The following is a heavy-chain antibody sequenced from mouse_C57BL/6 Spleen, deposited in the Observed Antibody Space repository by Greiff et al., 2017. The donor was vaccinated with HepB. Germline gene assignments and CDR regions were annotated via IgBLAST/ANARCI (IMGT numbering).Heavy chain of an antibody. CDR3: ARHEDLAGNYGGDAMDY. Sequence: VQLQQSGAELVKPGASVKLSCKASGYTFTEYTIHWVKQRSGQGLEWIGWFYPGSGSIKYNEKFKDKATLTADKSSSTVYMELSRLTSEDSAVYVCARHEDLAGNYGGDAMDYWGQGTSVTVSS. CDR2: FYPGSGSI. CDR1: GYTFTEYT. J-gene: IGHJ4*01. V-gene: IGHV1-62-2*01. D-gene: IGHD1-1*01.